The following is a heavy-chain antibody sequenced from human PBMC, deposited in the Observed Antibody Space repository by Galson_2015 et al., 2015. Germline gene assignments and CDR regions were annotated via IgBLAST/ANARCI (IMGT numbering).Heavy chain of an antibody. J-gene: IGHJ3*02. D-gene: IGHD3-22*01. CDR2: ISWNSGTT. CDR3: VKGNMIVVLGAFDI. CDR1: GFTFDDYA. Sequence: SLRLSCAASGFTFDDYAMHWVRQAPGKGLEWVSGISWNSGTTGYADPVKGRFTISRDNAKNSLYLQVNSLRAEDTALYYCVKGNMIVVLGAFDIWGQGTMVTVSS. V-gene: IGHV3-9*01.